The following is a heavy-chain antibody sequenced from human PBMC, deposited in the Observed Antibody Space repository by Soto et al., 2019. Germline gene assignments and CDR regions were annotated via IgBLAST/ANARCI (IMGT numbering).Heavy chain of an antibody. CDR3: ARASRYRSPKGFDY. D-gene: IGHD6-13*01. J-gene: IGHJ4*02. Sequence: EVQLVESGGGLVQPGGSLRLSCAASGFTFSSYWMSWVRQAPGKGLEWVANIKQDGSEKYYVDSVKGRFTISRDNAKNSLYLQMNSVRAEDTAVYYCARASRYRSPKGFDYWGQGTLVTVSS. CDR1: GFTFSSYW. V-gene: IGHV3-7*03. CDR2: IKQDGSEK.